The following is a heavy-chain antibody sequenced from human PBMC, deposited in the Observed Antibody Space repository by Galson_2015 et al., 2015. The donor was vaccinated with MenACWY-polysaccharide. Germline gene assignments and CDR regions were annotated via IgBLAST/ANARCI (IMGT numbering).Heavy chain of an antibody. Sequence: CKASGSNFNSYDINWVRQATGQGLEWMGWMNPNSGNTGYAQKLQGRVTMTRDTSINTAYMELSSLTSEDTAVYYCARWTSRGNPDGYLDYWGHGTQVTVSS. V-gene: IGHV1-8*01. CDR1: GSNFNSYD. D-gene: IGHD2/OR15-2a*01. CDR2: MNPNSGNT. J-gene: IGHJ4*01. CDR3: ARWTSRGNPDGYLDY.